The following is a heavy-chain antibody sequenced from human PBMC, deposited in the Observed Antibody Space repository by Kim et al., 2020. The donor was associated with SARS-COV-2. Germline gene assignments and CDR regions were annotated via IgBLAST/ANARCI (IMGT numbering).Heavy chain of an antibody. D-gene: IGHD3-10*01. CDR2: IWYDGSNK. CDR3: AKARAESITMVRGNYYGMDV. V-gene: IGHV3-33*06. J-gene: IGHJ6*02. CDR1: GFTFSSYG. Sequence: GGSLRLSCAASGFTFSSYGMHWVRQAPGKGLEWVAVIWYDGSNKYYADSVKGRFTISRDNSKNTLYLQMNSLRAEDTAVYYCAKARAESITMVRGNYYGMDVWGQGTTVTVSS.